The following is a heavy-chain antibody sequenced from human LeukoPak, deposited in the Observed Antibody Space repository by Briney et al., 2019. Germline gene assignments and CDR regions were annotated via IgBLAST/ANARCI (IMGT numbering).Heavy chain of an antibody. CDR1: GFTLSSYW. J-gene: IGHJ4*02. CDR2: INSDGSST. Sequence: PGGSLRLSCAASGFTLSSYWMHWVRQAPGKGLVWVSRINSDGSSTSYADSVKGRFTISRDNAKNTLYLQMNSLRAEDTAVYYCARVYYGSGSYDYWGQGTLVTVSS. V-gene: IGHV3-74*01. CDR3: ARVYYGSGSYDY. D-gene: IGHD3-10*01.